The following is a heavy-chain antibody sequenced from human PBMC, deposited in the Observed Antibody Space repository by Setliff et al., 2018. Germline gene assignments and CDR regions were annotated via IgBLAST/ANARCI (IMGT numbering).Heavy chain of an antibody. CDR2: ISSNGGST. J-gene: IGHJ4*02. CDR3: ARDRFGMEVGYGSGSSASAYGYCFDY. D-gene: IGHD3-10*01. V-gene: IGHV3-23*01. Sequence: PGGSLRLSCAAFGFTFNNYAMSWVRQAPGKGLEWISAISSNGGSTYYADSVKGRFTISRDNSKNTLYLQMNSLRAEDTAVYYCARDRFGMEVGYGSGSSASAYGYCFDYWGQGTLVTVSS. CDR1: GFTFNNYA.